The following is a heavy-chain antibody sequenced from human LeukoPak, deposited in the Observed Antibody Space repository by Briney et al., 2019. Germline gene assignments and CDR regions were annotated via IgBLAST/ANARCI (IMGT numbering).Heavy chain of an antibody. J-gene: IGHJ4*02. D-gene: IGHD3-3*01. CDR2: IIPILGIA. V-gene: IGHV1-69*02. CDR1: GGTFSSYT. Sequence: EASVNVSCKASGGTFSSYTISWVRQAPGQGLEWMGRIIPILGIANYAQKFQGRVTITADKSTSTAYMELSSLRSEDTAVYYCARSAGTIYHFDYWGQGTLVTVSS. CDR3: ARSAGTIYHFDY.